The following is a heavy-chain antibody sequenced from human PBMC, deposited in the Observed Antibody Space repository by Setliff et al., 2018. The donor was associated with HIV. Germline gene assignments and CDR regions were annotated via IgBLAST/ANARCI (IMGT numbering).Heavy chain of an antibody. CDR1: GGSISSGNYY. D-gene: IGHD2-15*01. Sequence: ASETLSLTCTVSGGSISSGNYYWSWIRQPPGKGLEWIATLHYYNPSLKSRVTISTDTSKNQFSLKLSSVTAADTAVYYCARRIQLRDSSGRSCWTFDIWGQGTMVTVSS. J-gene: IGHJ3*02. V-gene: IGHV4-39*01. CDR2: LHY. CDR3: ARRIQLRDSSGRSCWTFDI.